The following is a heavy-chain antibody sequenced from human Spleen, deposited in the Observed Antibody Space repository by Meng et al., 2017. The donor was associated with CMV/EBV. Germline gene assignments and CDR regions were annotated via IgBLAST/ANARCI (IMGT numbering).Heavy chain of an antibody. CDR3: ATSVAAAGTRFDP. CDR1: GGTFSRYT. V-gene: IGHV1-69*02. CDR2: IVPILGIV. J-gene: IGHJ5*02. D-gene: IGHD6-13*01. Sequence: KASGGTFSRYTISWVRQAPGQVHEWMGAIVPILGIVDYTQKFQGRVTITADKSTSTAYLELSSLRSEDTAVYYYATSVAAAGTRFDPWGQGTLVTVSS.